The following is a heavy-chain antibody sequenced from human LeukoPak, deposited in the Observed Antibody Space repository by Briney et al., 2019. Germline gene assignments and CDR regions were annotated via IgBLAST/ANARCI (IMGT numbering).Heavy chain of an antibody. D-gene: IGHD5-12*01. V-gene: IGHV1-69*04. CDR2: IIPILGIA. J-gene: IGHJ6*02. CDR1: GYTFTSYG. Sequence: SVKVSCKASGYTFTSYGISWVRQAPGQGLEWMGRIIPILGIANYAQKFQGRVTITADKSTSTAYMELSSLRSEDTAVYYCGGGYDFGYYYYGMDVWGQGTTVTVSS. CDR3: GGGYDFGYYYYGMDV.